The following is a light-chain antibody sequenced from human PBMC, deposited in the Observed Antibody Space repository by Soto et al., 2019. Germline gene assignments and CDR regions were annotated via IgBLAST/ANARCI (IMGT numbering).Light chain of an antibody. CDR2: GPS. J-gene: IGKJ3*01. CDR1: QTVDSNY. Sequence: ENLLTQSPDTLALSPGDTATLSFRASQTVDSNYVAWYQQRPGQPPRLLVSGPSVRAAGTPDRFSGRGSGTDFTLTTSRLEPDDFAVYYCHQYSRSPTFGPGTKVLIK. CDR3: HQYSRSPT. V-gene: IGKV3-20*01.